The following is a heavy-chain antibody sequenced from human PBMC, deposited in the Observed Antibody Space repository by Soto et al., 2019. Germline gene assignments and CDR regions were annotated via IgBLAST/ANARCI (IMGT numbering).Heavy chain of an antibody. D-gene: IGHD3-22*01. J-gene: IGHJ4*02. CDR2: INSDGSST. CDR3: ARDTYYYDSSGYDPFDY. V-gene: IGHV3-74*01. CDR1: GFTFSSYW. Sequence: GGSLRLSCAASGFTFSSYWMHWVRQGPGKGLVWVSRINSDGSSTRYADSVKGRFTISRDNAKNTLNLQMNSLRAEDTAVYYCARDTYYYDSSGYDPFDYWGQGTLVTVSS.